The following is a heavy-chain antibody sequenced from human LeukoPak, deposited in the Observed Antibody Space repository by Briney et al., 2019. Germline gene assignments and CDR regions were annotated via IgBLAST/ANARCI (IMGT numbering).Heavy chain of an antibody. Sequence: SQTLSLTCTVSGGSLSSSDYYWSWIRQPPGKGLEWIGNIYYSGRTDYNPSLKSRITISVDTSKKKFSLKVSSVTAADTAVYYCARAKAAAGIDYFDYWGQGTLVTVSS. CDR3: ARAKAAAGIDYFDY. D-gene: IGHD6-13*01. J-gene: IGHJ4*02. V-gene: IGHV4-30-4*01. CDR1: GGSLSSSDYY. CDR2: IYYSGRT.